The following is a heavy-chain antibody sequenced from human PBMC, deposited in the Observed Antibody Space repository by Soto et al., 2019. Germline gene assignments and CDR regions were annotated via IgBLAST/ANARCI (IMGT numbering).Heavy chain of an antibody. D-gene: IGHD3-9*01. V-gene: IGHV1-18*01. CDR2: ISGFNGNA. J-gene: IGHJ4*02. Sequence: ASVKVSCKASGYTFTSYGISWVRQAPGQGLEWMGWISGFNGNANTAQKLQGRVTVTTDTSTSTAYMELRNLRSDDTAVYYCARASILTRIVYCDYWGQGTLVTVSS. CDR1: GYTFTSYG. CDR3: ARASILTRIVYCDY.